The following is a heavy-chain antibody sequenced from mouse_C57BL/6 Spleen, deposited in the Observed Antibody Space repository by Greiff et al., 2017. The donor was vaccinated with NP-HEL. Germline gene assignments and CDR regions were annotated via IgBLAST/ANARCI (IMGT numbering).Heavy chain of an antibody. Sequence: QVQLQQSGPELVKPGASVKISCKASGYAFSSSWMNWVKQRPGKGLEWIGRIYPGDGDTNYNGKFKGKATLTADKSSSTAYMQLSSLTSEDSAVYFCANYYGSGYWCFAVWGTGTTLTVSS. CDR2: IYPGDGDT. J-gene: IGHJ1*03. D-gene: IGHD1-1*01. CDR1: GYAFSSSW. V-gene: IGHV1-82*01. CDR3: ANYYGSGYWCFAV.